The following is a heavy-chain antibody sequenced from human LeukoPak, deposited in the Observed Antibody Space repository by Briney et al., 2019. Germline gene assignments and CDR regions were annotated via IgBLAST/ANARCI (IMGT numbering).Heavy chain of an antibody. CDR2: IYGDGNR. CDR1: GFTFSTYA. Sequence: PGGSLRLSCAASGFTFSTYAMSWVRQAPGKGLEWVSVIYGDGNRYYGDSVKGRFTISRDNSKSTLYLQMNSLRTEDTALYYCARRGVAGTECYFDYWGQGTLVTVSS. CDR3: ARRGVAGTECYFDY. J-gene: IGHJ4*02. D-gene: IGHD6-19*01. V-gene: IGHV3-23*03.